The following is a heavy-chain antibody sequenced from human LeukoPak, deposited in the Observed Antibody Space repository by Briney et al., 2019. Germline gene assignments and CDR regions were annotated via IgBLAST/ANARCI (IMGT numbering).Heavy chain of an antibody. J-gene: IGHJ4*02. CDR1: GFTFSTYA. CDR2: ISGSGGST. V-gene: IGHV3-23*01. CDR3: AKGMVFDY. Sequence: GGSLRLSCAASGFTFSTYAMTWVRQAPGEGLEWVSGISGSGGSTYYTDSVKGRFTISRDNSKNTLYLQMNSLRAEDTAVYYCAKGMVFDYWGQGTLVTVSS. D-gene: IGHD2-8*01.